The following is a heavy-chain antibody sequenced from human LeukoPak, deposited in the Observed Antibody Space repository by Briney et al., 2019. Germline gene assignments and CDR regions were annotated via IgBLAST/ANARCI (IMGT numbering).Heavy chain of an antibody. J-gene: IGHJ3*02. CDR3: ARVLSGSLDAFDI. CDR1: GFTFSSYA. Sequence: GGSLRLSCAASGFTFSSYAMHRVRQAPGKGLEWVAVISYDGSNKYYADSVKGRFTISRDNSKNTLYLQMNSLRAEDTAVYYCARVLSGSLDAFDIWGQGTMVTVSS. CDR2: ISYDGSNK. D-gene: IGHD1-26*01. V-gene: IGHV3-30-3*01.